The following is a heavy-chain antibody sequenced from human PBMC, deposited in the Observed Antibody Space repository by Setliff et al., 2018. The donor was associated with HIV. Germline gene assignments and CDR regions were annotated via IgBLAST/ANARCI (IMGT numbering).Heavy chain of an antibody. CDR1: GYTLTELS. CDR3: ATGTNWNYVYYYYLDV. Sequence: GASVKVSCKVTGYTLTELSMHWVRQAPGKGLEWMGGFDRENGETFYAQKFQGRVNMTEDTSTDTAYMELSSLRSEDTAVYYCATGTNWNYVYYYYLDVWGKGTTFTVAS. D-gene: IGHD1-7*01. J-gene: IGHJ6*03. V-gene: IGHV1-24*01. CDR2: FDRENGET.